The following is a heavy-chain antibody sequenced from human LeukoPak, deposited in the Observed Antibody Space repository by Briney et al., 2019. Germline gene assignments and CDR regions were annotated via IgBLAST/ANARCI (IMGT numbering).Heavy chain of an antibody. CDR1: GYTFTSYG. V-gene: IGHV1-18*01. CDR2: ISAYNGNT. J-gene: IGHJ4*02. Sequence: GASVKVFCKASGYTFTSYGISWVRQAPGQGLEWMGWISAYNGNTNYAQKLQGRVTMTTDTSTSTAYMELRSLRSDDTAVYYCARFYYDYVWGSSNRYYFDYWGQGTLVTVSS. CDR3: ARFYYDYVWGSSNRYYFDY. D-gene: IGHD3-16*01.